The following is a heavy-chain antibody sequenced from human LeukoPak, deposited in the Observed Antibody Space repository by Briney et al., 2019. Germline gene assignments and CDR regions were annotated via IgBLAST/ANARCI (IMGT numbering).Heavy chain of an antibody. CDR3: ARGCCSGGTCSFDY. D-gene: IGHD2-15*01. CDR2: ISYDGSNK. CDR1: GFTFSSYP. J-gene: IGHJ4*02. V-gene: IGHV3-30-3*01. Sequence: GSLRLSCAASGFTFSSYPMHWVRQAPGEGLEWVAVISYDGSNKYYADSVKGRFTISRDNSKNTLYLQMNSLRAEETAVYYCARGCCSGGTCSFDYWGQGTLVTVSS.